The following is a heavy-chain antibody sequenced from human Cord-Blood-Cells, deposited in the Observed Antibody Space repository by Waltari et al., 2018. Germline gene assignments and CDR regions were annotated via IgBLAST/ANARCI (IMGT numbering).Heavy chain of an antibody. CDR3: AREGSDFAFDI. V-gene: IGHV1-69*06. D-gene: IGHD2-15*01. CDR2: IIPIFGTA. J-gene: IGHJ3*02. CDR1: GGTFRSYS. Sequence: QVQLVQSGAEVKKPGSLVKVSCKASGGTFRSYSNIWVRQAPGQWLEWMGGIIPIFGTANYAQKFQGRVTITADKSTSTAYMELSSLRSEDTAVYYCAREGSDFAFDIWGQGTMVTVSS.